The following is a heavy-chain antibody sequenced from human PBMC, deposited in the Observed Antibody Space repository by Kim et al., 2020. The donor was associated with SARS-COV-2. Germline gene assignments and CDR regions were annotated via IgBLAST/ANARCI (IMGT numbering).Heavy chain of an antibody. Sequence: GGSLTLSCTTSGFTFSSRWMHWVRQAPGKGLEWVSTINTDGAIKRYADSMKGRITISRDNAENTMYLQVSSLRAEDTAIYHCTKDIQRAFDIWGQGTMVTVSS. J-gene: IGHJ3*02. CDR1: GFTFSSRW. D-gene: IGHD2-21*01. CDR2: INTDGAIK. CDR3: TKDIQRAFDI. V-gene: IGHV3-74*01.